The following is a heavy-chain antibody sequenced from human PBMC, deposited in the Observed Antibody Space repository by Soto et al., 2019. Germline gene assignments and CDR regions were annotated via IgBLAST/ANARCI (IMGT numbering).Heavy chain of an antibody. CDR1: GYIFTSYD. V-gene: IGHV1-8*01. CDR3: ARRGRGIGGYYYGMDV. D-gene: IGHD3-16*01. Sequence: QVQLVQSGAEVKKPGASVKVSCKASGYIFTSYDINWVRQATGQGLEWMGWMNPNSGNTGYAQKFQGRVTMTRNTSISTAYMELSSLRSEDTAMYYCARRGRGIGGYYYGMDVWGQGTTVTVSS. J-gene: IGHJ6*02. CDR2: MNPNSGNT.